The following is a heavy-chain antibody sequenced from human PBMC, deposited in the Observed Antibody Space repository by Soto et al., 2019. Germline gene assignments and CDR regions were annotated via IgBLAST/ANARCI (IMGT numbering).Heavy chain of an antibody. D-gene: IGHD3-22*01. CDR1: GGTFSSYA. CDR3: ARDYSTYSGYDWRDYYCARHSHYYYDSSGFDY. Sequence: SVKVSCKASGGTFSSYAISWVRQAPGQGLEWMGGISPIFGTANYAQKFQGRVTITADESTSTAYMELSSLRSEDTAVYYCARDYSTYSGYDWRDYYCARHSHYYYDSSGFDYWGQGSLVTVTS. CDR2: ISPIFGTA. V-gene: IGHV1-69*13. J-gene: IGHJ4*02.